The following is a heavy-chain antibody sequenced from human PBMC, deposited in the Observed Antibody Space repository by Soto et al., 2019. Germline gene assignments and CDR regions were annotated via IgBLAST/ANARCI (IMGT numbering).Heavy chain of an antibody. D-gene: IGHD2-15*01. Sequence: QVQLVESGGGVVQPGRSLRLSCAASGFTFSSYGMHWVRQAPGKGLEWVAVISYDGSNKYYEDSVKGRFTISRDNSKNTVYLKMNSLRAEDTAVYYCAKETYSGPLDYWGQGPLVTVSS. CDR1: GFTFSSYG. V-gene: IGHV3-30*18. CDR2: ISYDGSNK. CDR3: AKETYSGPLDY. J-gene: IGHJ4*02.